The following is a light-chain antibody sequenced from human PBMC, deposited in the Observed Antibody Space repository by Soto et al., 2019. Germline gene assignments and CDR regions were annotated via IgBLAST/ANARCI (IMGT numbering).Light chain of an antibody. Sequence: QSALTQPASVSGSPGQSITISCTGTSSDVGSYNLVSWYQQHPGKAPKLMIYEGSKRPSGVSNRFSGSKSGNTASLTISGLQAEDEEDYYCCSYAGSSTNVVFGGGTKLTVL. J-gene: IGLJ2*01. CDR3: CSYAGSSTNVV. CDR1: SSDVGSYNL. CDR2: EGS. V-gene: IGLV2-23*01.